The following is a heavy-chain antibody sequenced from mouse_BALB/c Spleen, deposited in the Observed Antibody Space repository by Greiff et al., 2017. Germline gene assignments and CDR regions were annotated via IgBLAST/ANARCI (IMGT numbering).Heavy chain of an antibody. V-gene: IGHV3-6*02. CDR3: AMITSYYAMDY. CDR1: GYSITSGYY. CDR2: ISYDGSN. J-gene: IGHJ4*01. D-gene: IGHD2-4*01. Sequence: ESGPGLVKPSQSLSLTCSVTGYSITSGYYWNWIRQFPGNKLEWMGYISYDGSNNYNPSLKNRISITRDTSKNQFFLKLNSVTTEDTATYYCAMITSYYAMDYWGQGTSVTVSS.